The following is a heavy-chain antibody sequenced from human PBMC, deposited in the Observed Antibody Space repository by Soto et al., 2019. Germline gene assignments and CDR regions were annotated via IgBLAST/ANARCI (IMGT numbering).Heavy chain of an antibody. CDR1: GYSSPSGYY. Sequence: SETLALTCSVYGYSSPSGYYWGWIRQPPGKGLEWIGSFYHSGSTYYNPSIKSRVTIAVDTSKNQLSLKVTSMTAADTAVYYSARDMPAGFTHYFDPWGQGTPVTV. CDR2: FYHSGST. CDR3: ARDMPAGFTHYFDP. V-gene: IGHV4-38-2*02. D-gene: IGHD1-26*01. J-gene: IGHJ5*02.